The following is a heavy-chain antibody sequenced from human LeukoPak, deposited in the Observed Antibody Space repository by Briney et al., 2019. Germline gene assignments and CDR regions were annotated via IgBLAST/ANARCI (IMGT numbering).Heavy chain of an antibody. Sequence: SETLSLTRAVYGGSFSGYYWSWIRQPPGKGLEWIGEINHSGSTNYNPSLKSRVTISVDTSKNQFSLKLSSVTAADTAVYYCARDPSDIVASSDFDYWGQGTLVTVSS. CDR3: ARDPSDIVASSDFDY. J-gene: IGHJ4*02. CDR1: GGSFSGYY. D-gene: IGHD5-12*01. V-gene: IGHV4-34*01. CDR2: INHSGST.